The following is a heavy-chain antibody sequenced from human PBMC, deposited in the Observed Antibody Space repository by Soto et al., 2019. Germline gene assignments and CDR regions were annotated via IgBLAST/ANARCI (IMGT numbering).Heavy chain of an antibody. CDR1: VGSISSGGYD. J-gene: IGHJ6*01. V-gene: IGHV4-31*03. CDR2: IYYSGST. CDR3: ATVGVLEARYGMDV. Sequence: SGTLGCSCIFSVGSISSGGYDWSWIRQHPGKGLEWIGYIYYSGSTYYNPSLKSRVTISVDTSKNQFSLKLSSVTAADTAVYYRATVGVLEARYGMDVWRPGTTVIVSS.